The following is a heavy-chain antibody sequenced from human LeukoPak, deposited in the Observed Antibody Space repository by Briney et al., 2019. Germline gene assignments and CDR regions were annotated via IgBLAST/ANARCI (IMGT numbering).Heavy chain of an antibody. D-gene: IGHD1-26*01. J-gene: IGHJ4*02. CDR2: ISYDGSDK. V-gene: IGHV3-30*18. CDR3: AKQRVGTSWSPDY. CDR1: GFTFSSYG. Sequence: GGSLRLSCAASGFTFSSYGMHWVRQVPGKGLEWVAVISYDGSDKYYADSVKGRFTISRDNSKNTLYLQMNSLRPVDTAVYYCAKQRVGTSWSPDYWGQGTLVTVSS.